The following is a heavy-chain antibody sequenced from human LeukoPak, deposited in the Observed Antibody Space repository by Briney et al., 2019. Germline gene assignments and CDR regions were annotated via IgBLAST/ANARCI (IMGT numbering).Heavy chain of an antibody. Sequence: ASVKVSCKASGYTFTSYGISWVRQAPGQGLEWMGWISAYNGNTNYAQKLQGRVTMTTDTSTSTAYMELRGLRSDDTAVYYCASSSRGPAAAPPFDYWGQGTLVTVSS. D-gene: IGHD2-15*01. CDR2: ISAYNGNT. J-gene: IGHJ4*02. CDR3: ASSSRGPAAAPPFDY. V-gene: IGHV1-18*01. CDR1: GYTFTSYG.